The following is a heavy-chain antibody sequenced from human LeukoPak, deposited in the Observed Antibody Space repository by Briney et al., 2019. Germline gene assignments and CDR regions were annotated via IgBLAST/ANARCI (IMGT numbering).Heavy chain of an antibody. CDR2: MNPNSGNT. CDR3: ARVLGLVIPYYMDV. Sequence: ASVKVSCKASGYTFTSYDINWVRQATGQGLEWMGWMNPNSGNTGYAQKFQGRVTITRNTSISTAYMELSSLRSEDTAVYYCARVLGLVIPYYMDVWGKGTTVTISS. J-gene: IGHJ6*03. D-gene: IGHD3-9*01. CDR1: GYTFTSYD. V-gene: IGHV1-8*03.